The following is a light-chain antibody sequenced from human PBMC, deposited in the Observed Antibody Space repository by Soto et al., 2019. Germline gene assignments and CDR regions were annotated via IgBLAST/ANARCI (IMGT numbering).Light chain of an antibody. CDR3: FSYTSSGTYV. Sequence: QSARTQPASVSGSPGQSITISCTGTSSDVGNYKYVSWYQQHPGKAPKLMIYEVSNRPSGVSNRFSGSKSGNTASLTISGLQAEDETDYYCFSYTSSGTYVFGTGNKVTVL. V-gene: IGLV2-14*01. CDR2: EVS. CDR1: SSDVGNYKY. J-gene: IGLJ1*01.